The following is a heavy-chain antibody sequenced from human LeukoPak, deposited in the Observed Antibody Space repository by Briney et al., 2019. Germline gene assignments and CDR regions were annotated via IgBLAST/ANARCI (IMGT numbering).Heavy chain of an antibody. CDR1: GGSISSSNW. CDR3: ARGVYCSGGSCYALLDY. Sequence: SGTLSLTCAVSGGSISSSNWWSWVRQPPGKGLEWIGEIYHSGSTNYNPSLKSRVTISVDKSKNQFFPKLSSVTAADTAVYYCARGVYCSGGSCYALLDYWGQGTLVTVSS. J-gene: IGHJ4*02. D-gene: IGHD2-15*01. V-gene: IGHV4-4*02. CDR2: IYHSGST.